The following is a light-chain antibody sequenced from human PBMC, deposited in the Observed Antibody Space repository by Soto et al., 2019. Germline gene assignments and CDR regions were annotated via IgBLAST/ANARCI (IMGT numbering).Light chain of an antibody. Sequence: QSVLTQPASVSGSPGQSITISCTGTSSDVGGYNYVSWYQQHPGKAPKLMIYDVSNRPSGVSNRFSGSKSGNTASLTISGLQAEDEADYYCSSYGTTGTLELFGGGTKLTVL. CDR2: DVS. CDR1: SSDVGGYNY. CDR3: SSYGTTGTLEL. V-gene: IGLV2-14*01. J-gene: IGLJ2*01.